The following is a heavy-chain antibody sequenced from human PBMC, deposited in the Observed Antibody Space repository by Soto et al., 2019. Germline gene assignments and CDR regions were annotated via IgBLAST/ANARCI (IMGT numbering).Heavy chain of an antibody. CDR1: GGSFSGYY. Sequence: SETLSLTCAVYGGSFSGYYWSWIRQPPGKGLEWIGEINHSGSTNYNPSLKSRVTISVDTSKNQFSLKLSSVTAADTAVYYCARVGYCSGGSCYLPHFDYWGQGTLVTVSS. J-gene: IGHJ4*02. V-gene: IGHV4-34*01. D-gene: IGHD2-15*01. CDR3: ARVGYCSGGSCYLPHFDY. CDR2: INHSGST.